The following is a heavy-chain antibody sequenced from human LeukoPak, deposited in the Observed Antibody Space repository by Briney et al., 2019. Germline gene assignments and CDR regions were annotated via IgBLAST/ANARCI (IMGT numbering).Heavy chain of an antibody. Sequence: ASVKVSCKAAGYTFTGYYMVWVRRAPGQGLEWMGRINPNSGGTNYAQKLQGRVTMTRDTSISTAYMELSRLRSDDTAVYYCARGYCSGGSCYSVENWFDPWGQGTLVTVSS. CDR3: ARGYCSGGSCYSVENWFDP. D-gene: IGHD2-15*01. CDR1: GYTFTGYY. V-gene: IGHV1-2*06. CDR2: INPNSGGT. J-gene: IGHJ5*02.